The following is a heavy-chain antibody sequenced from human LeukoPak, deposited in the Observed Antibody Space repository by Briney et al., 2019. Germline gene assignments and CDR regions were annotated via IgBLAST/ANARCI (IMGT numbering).Heavy chain of an antibody. CDR1: GYTFTGYY. CDR2: INPNSGGT. J-gene: IGHJ3*02. V-gene: IGHV1-2*06. CDR3: ARVYYYDSSGAFDI. D-gene: IGHD3-22*01. Sequence: ASVKVSCKASGYTFTGYYMHWVRQAPGQGLEWMGRINPNSGGTNYAQKFQGRVTMTRETSISTAYMELSRLRADDTAVYYCARVYYYDSSGAFDIWGQGTMVTVSS.